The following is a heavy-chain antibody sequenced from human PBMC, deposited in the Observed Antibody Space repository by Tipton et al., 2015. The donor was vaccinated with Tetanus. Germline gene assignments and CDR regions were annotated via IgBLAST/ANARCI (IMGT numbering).Heavy chain of an antibody. CDR1: GYTFTSYD. Sequence: QLVQSGAEVKKPGASVKVSCKASGYTFTSYDINWVRQATGQGLEWMGWMNPNSGSTGYAQKFQGRVTMTRNTSISTAYMELSSLRSEDTAVYYCARGKLYYYDSSGSDGSDYWGQGTLVTVSS. V-gene: IGHV1-8*01. CDR2: MNPNSGST. J-gene: IGHJ4*02. D-gene: IGHD3-22*01. CDR3: ARGKLYYYDSSGSDGSDY.